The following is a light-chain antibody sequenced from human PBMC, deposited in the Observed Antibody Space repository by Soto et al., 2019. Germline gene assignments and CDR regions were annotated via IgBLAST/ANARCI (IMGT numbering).Light chain of an antibody. J-gene: IGKJ4*01. CDR1: QSISSW. V-gene: IGKV1-5*03. CDR2: KAS. CDR3: QQYNSYPS. Sequence: DIQMTQSPSTLSASVGDRVTITCRARQSISSWLAWYQQKPGKAPNLRIYKASSLESVVPSRFSGSGSGTEVTLTISSLQPDDFATYYCQQYNSYPSFGGGTKVEIK.